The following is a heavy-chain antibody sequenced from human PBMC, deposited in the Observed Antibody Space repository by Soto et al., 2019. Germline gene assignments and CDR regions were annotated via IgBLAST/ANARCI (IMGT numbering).Heavy chain of an antibody. V-gene: IGHV3-21*01. CDR1: GFTFSSYS. Sequence: GGSLRLSCAASGFTFSSYSMNWVRQAPGKGLEWVSSISSSSSYIYYADSVKGRFTISRDNAKNSLYLQMNSLRAEDTAVYYCAREGGFYCSGGSCHPYYFDYWGQGTLVTVSS. CDR2: ISSSSSYI. D-gene: IGHD2-15*01. CDR3: AREGGFYCSGGSCHPYYFDY. J-gene: IGHJ4*02.